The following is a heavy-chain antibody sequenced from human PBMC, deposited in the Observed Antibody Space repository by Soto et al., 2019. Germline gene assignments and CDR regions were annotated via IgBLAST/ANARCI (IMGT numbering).Heavy chain of an antibody. Sequence: SQTLSLACAVDGGSSSGYYWSCIRQPPGKGLEWIGEINHSGSTNYNPSLTSRVTISVDTSKNQFSLKLSSVTAADTAVYYCARGQGYWFYYCYGMDVWGQGTTVTVSS. J-gene: IGHJ6*02. CDR1: GGSSSGYY. V-gene: IGHV4-34*01. D-gene: IGHD2-15*01. CDR3: ARGQGYWFYYCYGMDV. CDR2: INHSGST.